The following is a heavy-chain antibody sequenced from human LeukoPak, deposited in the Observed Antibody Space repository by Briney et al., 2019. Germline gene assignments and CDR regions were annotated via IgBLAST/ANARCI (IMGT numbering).Heavy chain of an antibody. CDR1: GFTFSHYA. Sequence: TGGSLRLSCTTSGFTFSHYAMHWVRQAPGKGLQWVAVLWHDGSDKYYGDSVKGRFTISRDNSKKTVYLQLSSLRVEDTAVYYCAKDAERGFDFSNSLQSWGQGTLVTVSS. CDR3: AKDAERGFDFSNSLQS. V-gene: IGHV3-33*06. CDR2: LWHDGSDK. J-gene: IGHJ4*02. D-gene: IGHD4-11*01.